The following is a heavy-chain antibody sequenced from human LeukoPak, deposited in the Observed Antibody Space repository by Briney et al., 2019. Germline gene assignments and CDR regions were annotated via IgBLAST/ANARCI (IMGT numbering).Heavy chain of an antibody. CDR3: ARGSGYGDYGSWYFDL. V-gene: IGHV4-59*01. D-gene: IGHD4-17*01. J-gene: IGHJ2*01. Sequence: SETLSLTCTVSGASISNYYWSWIRQPAGKGLEWIGYIYYSGSTNYNPSLKSRVTISVDTSKNQFSLKLSSVTAADTAVYYCARGSGYGDYGSWYFDLWGRGTLVTVSS. CDR2: IYYSGST. CDR1: GASISNYY.